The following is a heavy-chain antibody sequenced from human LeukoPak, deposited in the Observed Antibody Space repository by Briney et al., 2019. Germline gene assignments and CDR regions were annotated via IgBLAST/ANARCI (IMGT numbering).Heavy chain of an antibody. Sequence: EASVKVSCKASGYTFTSYAMNWVRQAPGQGLEWMGWINTNTGNPTYAQGFTGRFVFSLDTSVSTAYLQISSLKAEDTAVYYCARAEAYYDFWSGYRNWFDPWGQGTLVTVSS. CDR1: GYTFTSYA. CDR3: ARAEAYYDFWSGYRNWFDP. D-gene: IGHD3-3*01. J-gene: IGHJ5*02. V-gene: IGHV7-4-1*02. CDR2: INTNTGNP.